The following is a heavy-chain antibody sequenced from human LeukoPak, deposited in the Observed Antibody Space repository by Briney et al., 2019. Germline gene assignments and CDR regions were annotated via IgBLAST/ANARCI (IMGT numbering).Heavy chain of an antibody. Sequence: GGSLRLSCAASGFTFSSYWMNWVRQAQGKGVVWVSRIASDGSSTTYADSVKGRFSISRDNAKNTLYLQMNSLRVEDTAVYYCARGRPHGNDYWGQGTLVTVSS. CDR3: ARGRPHGNDY. CDR1: GFTFSSYW. D-gene: IGHD4-23*01. J-gene: IGHJ4*02. CDR2: IASDGSST. V-gene: IGHV3-74*01.